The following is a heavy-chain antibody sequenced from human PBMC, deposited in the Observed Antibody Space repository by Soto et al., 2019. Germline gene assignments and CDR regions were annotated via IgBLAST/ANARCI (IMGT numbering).Heavy chain of an antibody. CDR3: AREGGIVGATAADY. CDR2: IYYSGST. Sequence: QVQLQESGPGLVKPSQTLSLTCTVSGGSISSGGYYWSWIRQHPGKGLEWIGYIYYSGSTYYNPSLKSRVTISVDTSKNQFFLKLSSVTVADTAVYYCAREGGIVGATAADYWGQGTLVTVSS. J-gene: IGHJ4*02. D-gene: IGHD1-26*01. CDR1: GGSISSGGYY. V-gene: IGHV4-31*03.